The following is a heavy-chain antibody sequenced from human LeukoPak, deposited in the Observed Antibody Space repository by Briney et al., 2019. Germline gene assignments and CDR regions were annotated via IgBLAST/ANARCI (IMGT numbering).Heavy chain of an antibody. CDR1: GFTFSSYE. D-gene: IGHD5-18*01. J-gene: IGHJ4*02. V-gene: IGHV3-48*03. Sequence: GGSLRLSCAASGFTFSSYEMNWVRQAPGKGLEWVSYISSSGSTIYYADSVKGRFTISRDNSKNTLYLQMNSLRAEDTAVYYCAKDLLHTAPTGWGQGTLVTVSS. CDR3: AKDLLHTAPTG. CDR2: ISSSGSTI.